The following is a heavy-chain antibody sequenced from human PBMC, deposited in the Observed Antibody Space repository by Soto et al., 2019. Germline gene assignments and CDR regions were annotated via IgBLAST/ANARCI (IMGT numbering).Heavy chain of an antibody. Sequence: SETLSLTCAVYGGSFSGYYWSWIRQPPGKGLEWIGEINHSGSTNYNPSLKSRVTISVDTSKNQFSLKLSSVTAADTAVYYCARGFRYYYDSRGYYYGGSRTYYFDYWGQGTLVTVSS. CDR2: INHSGST. CDR3: ARGFRYYYDSRGYYYGGSRTYYFDY. CDR1: GGSFSGYY. D-gene: IGHD3-22*01. J-gene: IGHJ4*02. V-gene: IGHV4-34*01.